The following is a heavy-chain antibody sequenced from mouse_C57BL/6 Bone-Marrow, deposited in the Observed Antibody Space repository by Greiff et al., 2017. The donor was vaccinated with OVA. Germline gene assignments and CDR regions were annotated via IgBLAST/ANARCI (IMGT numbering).Heavy chain of an antibody. Sequence: EVHLVESGPGLVKPSQSLSLTCSVTGYSITSGYYWNWIRQFPGNKLEWMGYISYDGSNNYNPSLKNRISITRDTSKNQFFLKLNSVTTEDTATYYCAREQYNYWFAYWGQGTLVTVSA. J-gene: IGHJ3*01. CDR3: AREQYNYWFAY. V-gene: IGHV3-6*01. D-gene: IGHD1-3*01. CDR1: GYSITSGYY. CDR2: ISYDGSN.